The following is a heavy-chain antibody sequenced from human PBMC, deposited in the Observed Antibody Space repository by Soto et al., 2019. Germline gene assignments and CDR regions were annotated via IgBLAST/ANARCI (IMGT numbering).Heavy chain of an antibody. CDR2: ISGSGGHI. CDR1: GFSFGNYA. CDR3: AKDLSTAKYYYYGMDV. V-gene: IGHV3-23*01. J-gene: IGHJ6*02. D-gene: IGHD4-4*01. Sequence: PGGSLRLSCAASGFSFGNYAMSWVRQTPGKGLEWVSSISGSGGHIYYTGSVKGRFTISRDNSKNTVYLQMNSLRADDTAVYYCAKDLSTAKYYYYGMDVWGQGTTVTVSS.